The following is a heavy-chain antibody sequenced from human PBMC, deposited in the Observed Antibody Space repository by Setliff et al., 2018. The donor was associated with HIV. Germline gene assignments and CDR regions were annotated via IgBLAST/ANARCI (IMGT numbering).Heavy chain of an antibody. CDR3: ARDRAESYYYYYYYMDV. CDR2: ISSGSSTI. V-gene: IGHV3-48*01. J-gene: IGHJ6*03. Sequence: HPGGSLRLSCAASGFTFSIYSMNWVRQAPGKGLEWVSYISSGSSTIYYADSVKGRFTISRDNAKNSLYLQMNSLRAEDTAVYYCARDRAESYYYYYYYMDVWGKGTTVTVSS. D-gene: IGHD3-10*01. CDR1: GFTFSIYS.